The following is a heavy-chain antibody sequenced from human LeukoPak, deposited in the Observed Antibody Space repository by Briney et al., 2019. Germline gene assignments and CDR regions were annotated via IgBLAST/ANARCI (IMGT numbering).Heavy chain of an antibody. CDR2: IWYDGSNK. CDR1: GFTFSSYG. V-gene: IGHV3-33*01. Sequence: GRSLRLSCAASGFTFSSYGMHWVRQAPGKGLEWVAVIWYDGSNKYYADSVKGRFTISRDNSKNTLYLQMNSLRAEDTAVYYCARERRDRAAAGTGNYYYYYGMDVWGQGTTVTVSS. CDR3: ARERRDRAAAGTGNYYYYYGMDV. D-gene: IGHD6-13*01. J-gene: IGHJ6*02.